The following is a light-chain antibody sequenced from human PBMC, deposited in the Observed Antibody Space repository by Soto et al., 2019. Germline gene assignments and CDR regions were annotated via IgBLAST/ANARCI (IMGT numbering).Light chain of an antibody. CDR2: GAS. V-gene: IGKV3-20*01. Sequence: EIVLTQSPGTLSLSPGERATLSCRASQSVSSSYLAWYQQKPGQAPRLLIYGASSRATGIPGRFSGYGSGTDFTLTISRLEPEDFAVYYCQQYGRSLWTFGQGTKVEIK. J-gene: IGKJ1*01. CDR1: QSVSSSY. CDR3: QQYGRSLWT.